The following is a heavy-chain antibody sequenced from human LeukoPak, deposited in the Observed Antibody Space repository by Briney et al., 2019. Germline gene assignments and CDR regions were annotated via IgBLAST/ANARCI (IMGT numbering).Heavy chain of an antibody. CDR3: ARGLAIVVVPAANGGHDC. CDR2: ISSNGGTT. D-gene: IGHD2-2*03. Sequence: GGSLRLSCAASGFTFSSYAMHWVRQAPGKGLEYVSAISSNGGTTYYAVKGRFTISRDNSKNTLYLQMGSLRAEDTAVYYCARGLAIVVVPAANGGHDCWGQGTLVTVSS. V-gene: IGHV3-64*01. J-gene: IGHJ4*02. CDR1: GFTFSSYA.